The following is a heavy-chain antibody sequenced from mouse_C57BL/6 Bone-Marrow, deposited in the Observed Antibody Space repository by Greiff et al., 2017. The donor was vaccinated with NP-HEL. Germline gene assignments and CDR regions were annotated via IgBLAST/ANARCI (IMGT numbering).Heavy chain of an antibody. J-gene: IGHJ2*01. CDR2: IDPSDSYT. Sequence: QVQLQQPGAELVKPGASVKLSCKASGYTFTSYWMQWVKHRPGQGLEWIGEIDPSDSYTNYNQKFKGKATLTVDTSSSTAYMQLSSLTSEDSAVYYCARPIYYGNYPDYWGQGTTLTVSS. CDR1: GYTFTSYW. V-gene: IGHV1-50*01. D-gene: IGHD2-1*01. CDR3: ARPIYYGNYPDY.